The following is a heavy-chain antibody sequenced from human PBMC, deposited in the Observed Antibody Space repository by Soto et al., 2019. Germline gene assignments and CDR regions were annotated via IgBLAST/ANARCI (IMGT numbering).Heavy chain of an antibody. Sequence: QVQLVESGGGLVKPAGSLRLSCAASGFSFSDYYMSWIRQAPGKGLEWISYISKSSRAISYADSVKGRFTISRDNANNSLYLQLNSLRVEDTAVYYCVRGGSSFFDPWGQGTLVIVSS. D-gene: IGHD6-13*01. CDR3: VRGGSSFFDP. J-gene: IGHJ5*02. CDR1: GFSFSDYY. V-gene: IGHV3-11*01. CDR2: ISKSSRAI.